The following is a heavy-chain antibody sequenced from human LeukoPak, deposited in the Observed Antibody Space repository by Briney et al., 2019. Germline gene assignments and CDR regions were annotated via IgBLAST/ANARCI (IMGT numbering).Heavy chain of an antibody. Sequence: SETLSLTCTVSGGSISSGSYYWSWIRQPPGKGLEWIGYIYYSGSTNYNPSLKSRVTISVDTSKRQFSLKLSSVTAADTAVYYCARRYGGWFDYFDYWGQGTLVTVSS. J-gene: IGHJ4*02. V-gene: IGHV4-61*01. D-gene: IGHD6-19*01. CDR3: ARRYGGWFDYFDY. CDR1: GGSISSGSYY. CDR2: IYYSGST.